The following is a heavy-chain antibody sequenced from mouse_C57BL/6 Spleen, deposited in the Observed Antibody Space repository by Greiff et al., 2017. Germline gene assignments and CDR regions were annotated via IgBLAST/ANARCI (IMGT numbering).Heavy chain of an antibody. CDR2: ISYDGSN. D-gene: IGHD4-1*01. J-gene: IGHJ2*01. Sequence: EVQLQQSGPGLVKPSQSLSLSCSVTGYSITSGYYWIWIRQFPGNNLEWMGYISYDGSNNYNQSLKNRISITRDTSKNQIFLKLNSVATEDTATYYCARGNWDGGYYLDYGGQGTTLTVSS. CDR3: ARGNWDGGYYLDY. V-gene: IGHV3-6*01. CDR1: GYSITSGYY.